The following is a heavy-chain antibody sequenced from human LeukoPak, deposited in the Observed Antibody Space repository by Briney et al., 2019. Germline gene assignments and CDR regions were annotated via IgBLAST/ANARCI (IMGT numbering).Heavy chain of an antibody. Sequence: SETLTLTCTVSSGSISNYYWSWIRQPPGKGLEWIGYIYYSESTKYNPSLKSRLTISVDTSKNQFSLRLTSVTAADTAVYYCARHISGATKELSAFDIWGQGTMVNVSS. CDR3: ARHISGATKELSAFDI. CDR1: SGSISNYY. V-gene: IGHV4-59*08. J-gene: IGHJ3*02. D-gene: IGHD1-20*01. CDR2: IYYSEST.